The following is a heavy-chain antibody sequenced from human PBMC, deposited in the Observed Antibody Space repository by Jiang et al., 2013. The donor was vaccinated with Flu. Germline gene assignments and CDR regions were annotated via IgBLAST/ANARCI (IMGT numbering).Heavy chain of an antibody. J-gene: IGHJ4*02. CDR1: TFTSYY. V-gene: IGHV1-46*01. CDR3: ARASRRFLEWLLPDFDY. CDR2: INPSGGST. Sequence: TFTSYYMHWVRQAPGQGLEWMGIINPSGGSTSYAQKFQGRVTMTRDTSTSTVYMELSSLRSEDTAVYYCARASRRFLEWLLPDFDYWGQGTLVTVSS. D-gene: IGHD3-3*01.